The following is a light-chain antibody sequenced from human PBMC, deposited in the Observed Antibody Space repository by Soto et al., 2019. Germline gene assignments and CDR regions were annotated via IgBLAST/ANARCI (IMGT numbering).Light chain of an antibody. CDR2: KAS. CDR1: QSISTW. Sequence: DIQMTQSPSTLSASVGDRVTITCRASQSISTWLAWYQQKPQKAPNLLISKASTLESGIPSRFSGSGSGTEVTLTISSLEPDDFATYYCQQYSGYPGTFGQGTKVEVK. V-gene: IGKV1-5*03. J-gene: IGKJ1*01. CDR3: QQYSGYPGT.